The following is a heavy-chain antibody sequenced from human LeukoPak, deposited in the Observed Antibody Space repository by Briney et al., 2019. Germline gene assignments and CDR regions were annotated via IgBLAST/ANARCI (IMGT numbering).Heavy chain of an antibody. J-gene: IGHJ3*02. D-gene: IGHD4-23*01. Sequence: GGSLRPSCAVSGFTFSSFWMDWVRQVPGKGPVWVSRIGTDGSGTTYADFVKGRFTISRDNAKNTLYLQMNSLRAEDTAVYYCARDKYGGNSNAFDIWGQGTLVSVSS. CDR1: GFTFSSFW. CDR3: ARDKYGGNSNAFDI. V-gene: IGHV3-74*03. CDR2: IGTDGSGT.